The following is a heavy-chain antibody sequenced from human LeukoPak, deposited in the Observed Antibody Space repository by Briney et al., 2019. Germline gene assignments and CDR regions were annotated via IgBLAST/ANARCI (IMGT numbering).Heavy chain of an antibody. V-gene: IGHV3-15*01. CDR2: IKSKSDGGAI. D-gene: IGHD1-26*01. CDR1: GLTFSNAW. CDR3: ARDEGIVGASFLDY. J-gene: IGHJ4*02. Sequence: GGSLRLSCAASGLTFSNAWMTWVRQAPGKGLEWVGRIKSKSDGGAIDYAAPVRGRFTISRDDSKNTLYLQMNSLGSEDTAVYYCARDEGIVGASFLDYWGQGTLVTVSS.